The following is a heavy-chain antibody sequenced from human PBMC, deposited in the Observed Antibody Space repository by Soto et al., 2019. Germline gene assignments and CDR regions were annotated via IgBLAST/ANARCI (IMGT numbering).Heavy chain of an antibody. J-gene: IGHJ4*02. CDR1: GYSFTIYW. CDR3: ARGTRLYYFDY. D-gene: IGHD1-1*01. CDR2: IYPGDSDT. V-gene: IGHV5-51*01. Sequence: GESLKISCKGSGYSFTIYWIGWVRQMPGKGLEWMGIIYPGDSDTRYSPSFQGQVTMTRDTSISTAYMELSRLRSDDTAVYYCARGTRLYYFDYWGQGTLVTVSS.